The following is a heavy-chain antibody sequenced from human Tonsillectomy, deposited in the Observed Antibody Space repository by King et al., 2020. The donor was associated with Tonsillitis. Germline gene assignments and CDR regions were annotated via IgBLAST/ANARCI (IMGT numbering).Heavy chain of an antibody. D-gene: IGHD2-15*01. CDR3: ARDPTSPTYYSSYSPGWFDP. V-gene: IGHV1-18*04. CDR2: ISGYDGDT. CDR1: GYTFNTYG. Sequence: VQLVESGAEVKKPGASVQVSCEASGYTFNTYGISWVRQAPGQGLEWMGWISGYDGDTNYAQKFQGRVTMTTDTSTSTAYMELRSLRSDDTAVYYCARDPTSPTYYSSYSPGWFDPWGQGTLVTVSS. J-gene: IGHJ5*02.